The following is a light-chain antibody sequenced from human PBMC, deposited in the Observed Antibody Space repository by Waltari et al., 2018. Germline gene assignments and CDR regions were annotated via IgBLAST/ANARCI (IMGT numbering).Light chain of an antibody. CDR1: TSDVGHYDL. CDR3: FSFAGSDIGV. Sequence: QSALTQPASVSGSPGQSITISCTGTTSDVGHYDLVSWYRQHPDKAPKLLLFEVNKRPSAVSTRFSGSKSGNTASLTISGLQPEDEAEYFCFSFAGSDIGVFGRGTKLTVL. J-gene: IGLJ2*01. CDR2: EVN. V-gene: IGLV2-23*02.